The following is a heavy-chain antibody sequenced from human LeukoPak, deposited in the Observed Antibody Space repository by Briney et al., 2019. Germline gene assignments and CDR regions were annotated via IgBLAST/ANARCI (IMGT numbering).Heavy chain of an antibody. D-gene: IGHD6-13*01. V-gene: IGHV1-69*05. Sequence: GSSVKVSCKASGGTFSSYAISWVRQAPGQGLEWMGRIIAIFGTANYAQKFQGRVTITTDESTSTAYMELSSLRSEDTAVYYCAGDTTPYSSSWYYYYYYYMDVWGKGTTVTVSS. J-gene: IGHJ6*03. CDR1: GGTFSSYA. CDR3: AGDTTPYSSSWYYYYYYYMDV. CDR2: IIAIFGTA.